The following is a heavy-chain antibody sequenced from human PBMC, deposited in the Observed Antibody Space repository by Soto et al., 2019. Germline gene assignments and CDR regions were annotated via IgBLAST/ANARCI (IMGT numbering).Heavy chain of an antibody. D-gene: IGHD6-6*01. CDR2: TYYSGST. J-gene: IGHJ4*02. CDR3: ATISSSDYVSFDY. CDR1: GGSISSYY. V-gene: IGHV4-59*13. Sequence: SETLSLTCPVSGGSISSYYWSWIRQSPGKGLEWIGYTYYSGSTNYNPSLKSRVTISVDTSKNQFSLKLSSVTSADTAVYYCATISSSDYVSFDYWGQGTPGTASS.